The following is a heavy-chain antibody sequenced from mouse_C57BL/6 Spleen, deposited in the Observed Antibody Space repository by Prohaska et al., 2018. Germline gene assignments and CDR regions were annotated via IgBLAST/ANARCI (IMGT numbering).Heavy chain of an antibody. CDR3: ARSFAY. CDR2: INPSNGGT. V-gene: IGHV1-53*01. J-gene: IGHJ3*01. Sequence: MHWVKQRPGQGLEWIGNINPSNGGTKYNEKFKSKATLTVDKPSSTAYMQLSSLTSEDSAVYYCARSFAYWGQGTLVTVSA.